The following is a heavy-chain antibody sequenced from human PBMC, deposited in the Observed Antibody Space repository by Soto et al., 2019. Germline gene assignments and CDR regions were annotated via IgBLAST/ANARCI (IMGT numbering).Heavy chain of an antibody. Sequence: QVQLVQSGAEVKKPGASVKVSCQASGYMFSSYGISWVRQAPGQGLEWMGWISAYSGNTNYAQKLQGRVTMPTDTSTSTAYMELRSLRSDDTAVYYCELLRITASAGTVWIPPILWGQGTLVTVSS. D-gene: IGHD6-13*01. CDR3: ELLRITASAGTVWIPPIL. V-gene: IGHV1-18*01. J-gene: IGHJ4*02. CDR1: GYMFSSYG. CDR2: ISAYSGNT.